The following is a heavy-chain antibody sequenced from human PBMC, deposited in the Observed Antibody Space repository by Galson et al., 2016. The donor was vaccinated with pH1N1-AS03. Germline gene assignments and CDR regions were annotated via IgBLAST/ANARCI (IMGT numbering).Heavy chain of an antibody. CDR3: ARNNSLNGVSTYYYYGLGV. V-gene: IGHV1-69*06. J-gene: IGHJ6*02. CDR1: GGTLSGNT. Sequence: SVKVSCKASGGTLSGNTFTWVRQAPGQGLEWMGGIIPIYGSANYAQKFQGRVTITADKSTNTVYMELRSLKSDDTAVYYCARNNSLNGVSTYYYYGLGVWGQGTAVTVSS. D-gene: IGHD4-17*01. CDR2: IIPIYGSA.